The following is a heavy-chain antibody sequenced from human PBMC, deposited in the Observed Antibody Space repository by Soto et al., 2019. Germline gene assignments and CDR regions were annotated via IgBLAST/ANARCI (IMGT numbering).Heavy chain of an antibody. Sequence: GGSLRLSCTASGMTFINAWMNWVRQAPGKGPEWVSAISGSGSDTYYADSVKGRFTISRDTSKNTLYLRMNSLRAEDTALYYCAKSFSSNWYDYFNSWGQGSLVTVSS. CDR2: ISGSGSDT. D-gene: IGHD6-13*01. J-gene: IGHJ4*02. V-gene: IGHV3-23*01. CDR1: GMTFINAW. CDR3: AKSFSSNWYDYFNS.